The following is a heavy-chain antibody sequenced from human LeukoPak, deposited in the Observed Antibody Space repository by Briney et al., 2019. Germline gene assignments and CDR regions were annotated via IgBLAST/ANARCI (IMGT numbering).Heavy chain of an antibody. J-gene: IGHJ6*02. Sequence: GGSLRLSCAASGFIFDDFAMTWVRQAPGKGLEWLSATGGDGSRTFYADSVKGRFTISRDNSKNTLYLRLDRLRAEDTAVYYCAKHRPGIYYRGPGMDVWGQGTTATV. CDR1: GFIFDDFA. CDR2: TGGDGSRT. V-gene: IGHV3-23*01. CDR3: AKHRPGIYYRGPGMDV. D-gene: IGHD3-10*01.